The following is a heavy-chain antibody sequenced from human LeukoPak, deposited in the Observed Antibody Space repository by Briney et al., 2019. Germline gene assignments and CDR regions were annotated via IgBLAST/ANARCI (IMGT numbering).Heavy chain of an antibody. Sequence: SETLSLTCTVSGGSISSSSYYWGWIRQPPGKGLEWIGSIYYSGSTYYNPPLKSRVTISVDTSKNQFSLKLSSATAADTAVYYCATYYYDSSGYYYYYGMDVWGQGTTVTVSS. D-gene: IGHD3-22*01. CDR3: ATYYYDSSGYYYYYGMDV. J-gene: IGHJ6*02. CDR1: GGSISSSSYY. V-gene: IGHV4-39*07. CDR2: IYYSGST.